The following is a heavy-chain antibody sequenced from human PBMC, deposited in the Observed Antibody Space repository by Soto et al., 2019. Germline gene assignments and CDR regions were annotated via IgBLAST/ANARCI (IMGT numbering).Heavy chain of an antibody. D-gene: IGHD4-17*01. CDR2: IYHSGST. CDR3: ARYGDYVPPHAFDI. V-gene: IGHV4-30-2*02. CDR1: GGSISSGGYS. J-gene: IGHJ3*02. Sequence: PSETLSLTCAVSGGSISSGGYSWSWIRQPPGKGLEWIGYIYHSGSTYYNPSLKSRVTISVDTSKNQFSLKLSSVTAADTAVYYCARYGDYVPPHAFDIWGQGTMVTVSS.